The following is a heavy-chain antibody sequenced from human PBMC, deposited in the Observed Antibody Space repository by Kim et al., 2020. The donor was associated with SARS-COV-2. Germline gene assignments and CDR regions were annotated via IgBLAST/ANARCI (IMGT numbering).Heavy chain of an antibody. CDR1: GFTFSSYG. Sequence: GGSLRLSCAASGFTFSSYGMHWVRQAPGKGLEWVAVIWYDGSNKYYADSVKGRFTISRDNSKNTLYLQMNSLRAEDTAVYYCARDRGRGYYYGSGSYRVRGSEYYGMDVWGQGTTVTVSS. J-gene: IGHJ6*02. CDR3: ARDRGRGYYYGSGSYRVRGSEYYGMDV. D-gene: IGHD3-10*01. V-gene: IGHV3-33*01. CDR2: IWYDGSNK.